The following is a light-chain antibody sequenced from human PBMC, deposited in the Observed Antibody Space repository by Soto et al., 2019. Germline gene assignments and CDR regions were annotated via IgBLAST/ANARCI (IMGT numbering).Light chain of an antibody. V-gene: IGKV3-15*01. J-gene: IGKJ5*01. CDR2: GAS. Sequence: EIVMTPSPATLSVSPGERAPLSCRASQSVSNKLVWYQQKPGQAPRLLIYGASSRATGIPDRFSGSGSGTEFTLTISSLQSEDFAVYYCQQYNNWPLTFGQGTRLEIK. CDR1: QSVSNK. CDR3: QQYNNWPLT.